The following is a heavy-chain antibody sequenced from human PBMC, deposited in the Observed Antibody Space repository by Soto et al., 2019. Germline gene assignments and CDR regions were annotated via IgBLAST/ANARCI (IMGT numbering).Heavy chain of an antibody. CDR2: IIPIFGTA. J-gene: IGHJ4*02. D-gene: IGHD3-3*01. V-gene: IGHV1-69*13. CDR1: GGTFSSYA. Sequence: SVKVSCKASGGTFSSYAISWVRQAPGQGLEWMGGIIPIFGTANYAQKFQGRVTITADESTSTAYMELSSLRSEDTAVYYCARGLRFLEGKDYFDYWGQGTLVTAPQ. CDR3: ARGLRFLEGKDYFDY.